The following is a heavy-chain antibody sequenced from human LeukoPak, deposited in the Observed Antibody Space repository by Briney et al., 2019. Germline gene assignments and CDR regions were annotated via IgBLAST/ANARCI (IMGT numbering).Heavy chain of an antibody. J-gene: IGHJ6*02. V-gene: IGHV4-30-4*01. Sequence: SQTLSLTCTVSGGSISSGDYYWSWIRQPPGKGLEWIGYIYYSGSTYDNPSFKIRVTISVDTSKNQLSLKLSSVTAADTAVYYCARVPDDYGDYRYGMDVWGQGTTVTVSS. CDR3: ARVPDDYGDYRYGMDV. D-gene: IGHD4-17*01. CDR2: IYYSGST. CDR1: GGSISSGDYY.